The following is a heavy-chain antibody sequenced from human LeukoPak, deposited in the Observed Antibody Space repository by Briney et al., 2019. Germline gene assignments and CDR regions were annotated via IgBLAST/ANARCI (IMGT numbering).Heavy chain of an antibody. CDR1: GFTFSSYE. D-gene: IGHD6-19*01. Sequence: GGSLRLSCAASGFTFSSYEMNWVRQAQGKGLEWVSYISSSGSTIYFADSVKGPFTISRDNAKNSLYLQMNSLRAEDTAVYYCARGYSSGWYWLDYWGQGTLVTVSS. CDR2: ISSSGSTI. V-gene: IGHV3-48*03. J-gene: IGHJ4*02. CDR3: ARGYSSGWYWLDY.